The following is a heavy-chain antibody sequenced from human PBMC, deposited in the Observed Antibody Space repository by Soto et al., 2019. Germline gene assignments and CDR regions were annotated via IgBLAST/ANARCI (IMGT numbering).Heavy chain of an antibody. CDR2: IYHGDSDT. J-gene: IGHJ6*02. Sequence: PVESLTTSYQGSGYRLSSQWIACVLQMPGKGLAWMGTIYHGDSDTRYSPSFQGQVTISSDKSIRTAFLQCSSLKASETAIYYCARVLERDVVRAFKYYFYHYGMDVWGQGTPFTVSS. CDR3: ARVLERDVVRAFKYYFYHYGMDV. CDR1: GYRLSSQW. V-gene: IGHV5-51*01. D-gene: IGHD3-10*01.